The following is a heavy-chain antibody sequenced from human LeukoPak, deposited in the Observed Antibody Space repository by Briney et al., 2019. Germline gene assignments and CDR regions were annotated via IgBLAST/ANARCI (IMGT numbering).Heavy chain of an antibody. J-gene: IGHJ6*03. CDR2: IRHSDSNT. Sequence: HPGGSLRLSCAASGFTFSSSDMSWVRQAPGSGLEWVSSIRHSDSNTYYADSVMGRFTISRDNSKNTPYLQMNSLSAEDTAVYYCAKRGNPTVGHHYLDVWGKGTTVSASS. CDR3: AKRGNPTVGHHYLDV. V-gene: IGHV3-23*05. D-gene: IGHD1-1*01. CDR1: GFTFSSSD.